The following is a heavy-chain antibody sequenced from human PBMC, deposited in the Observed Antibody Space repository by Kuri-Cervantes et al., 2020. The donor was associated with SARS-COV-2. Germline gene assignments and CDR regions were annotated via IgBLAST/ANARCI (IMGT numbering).Heavy chain of an antibody. V-gene: IGHV3-30*02. CDR2: IRYDGSNK. D-gene: IGHD3-10*01. CDR1: GFTFSSYG. Sequence: GGSLRLSCAASGFTFSSYGMHWVRQAPGKGLEWVAFIRYDGSNKYYADSVKGRFTISRDNSKNTLYLQMNSLRAEDTAVYYCAKEGLLWFGELSGYWGQGTLVTVSS. CDR3: AKEGLLWFGELSGY. J-gene: IGHJ4*02.